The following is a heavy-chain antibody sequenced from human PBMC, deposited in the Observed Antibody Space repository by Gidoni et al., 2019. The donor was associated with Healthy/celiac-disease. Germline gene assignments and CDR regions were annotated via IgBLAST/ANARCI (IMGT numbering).Heavy chain of an antibody. Sequence: QVQLVQSGAEVKKPGASVKVSCKASGYTFTGYYMPGVRQAPGPGLEWMGWINPNSGGTNYAQKFQGWVTMTRDTSISTAYMELSRLRSDDTAVYYCARGSGEVGARAPLYGMDVWGQGTTVTVSS. CDR2: INPNSGGT. V-gene: IGHV1-2*04. D-gene: IGHD1-26*01. J-gene: IGHJ6*02. CDR3: ARGSGEVGARAPLYGMDV. CDR1: GYTFTGYY.